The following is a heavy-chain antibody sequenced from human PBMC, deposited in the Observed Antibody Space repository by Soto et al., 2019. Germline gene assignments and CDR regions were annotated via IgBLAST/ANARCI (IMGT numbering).Heavy chain of an antibody. CDR1: GDSISTNY. D-gene: IGHD3-22*01. J-gene: IGHJ4*02. V-gene: IGHV4-59*01. CDR2: IYYSGST. CDR3: ASTRRWLSFDS. Sequence: SETLSLTCTVSGDSISTNYWSWIRQPPGKGLEWIGNIYYSGSTNYNTSLKSRVTISLDTSKNEFSLKLSSVTAADTAVYYCASTRRWLSFDSWGPGTLVTVSS.